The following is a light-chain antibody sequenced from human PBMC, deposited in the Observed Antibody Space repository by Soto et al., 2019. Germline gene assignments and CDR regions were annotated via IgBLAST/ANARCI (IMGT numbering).Light chain of an antibody. CDR2: AAS. J-gene: IGKJ1*01. CDR3: QQSYSYPRA. CDR1: QGISSY. V-gene: IGKV1-8*01. Sequence: AIRMTQSPSSLSASTGDRVTISCRASQGISSYLAWYQKKPGKAPKLLIYAASTLQSGVPSRFSGSGSGTDFTLTISCLQSEDSATYYCQQSYSYPRAFGQGTKVEIK.